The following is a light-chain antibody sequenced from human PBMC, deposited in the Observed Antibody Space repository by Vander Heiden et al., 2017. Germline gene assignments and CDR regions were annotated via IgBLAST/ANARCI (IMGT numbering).Light chain of an antibody. CDR3: QQYYSAPRT. Sequence: DIVLTQSPDSRPASLRERATINRKCTQRVLYRANNENYLAWYQQKPGQPPKLLIYWASTRESGVPDRFSGSGSGTDFTLTISSLQAEDVAVYYCQQYYSAPRTFGQGTKVEIK. CDR1: QRVLYRANNENY. V-gene: IGKV4-1*01. J-gene: IGKJ1*01. CDR2: WAS.